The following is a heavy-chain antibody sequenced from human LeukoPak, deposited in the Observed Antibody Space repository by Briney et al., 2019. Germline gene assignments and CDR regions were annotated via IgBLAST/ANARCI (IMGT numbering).Heavy chain of an antibody. CDR2: IYYSGST. D-gene: IGHD3-22*01. CDR1: GGSISSYY. CDR3: AKGGSIGDSSGPRGYLDY. J-gene: IGHJ4*02. V-gene: IGHV4-59*01. Sequence: SETLSLTCTVSGGSISSYYRSWLRQPPGKGLEWIGYIYYSGSTNYNPSLKSRVTISVDTSKNQFSLKLSSVTAADTAVYYCAKGGSIGDSSGPRGYLDYWGQGTLVTVSS.